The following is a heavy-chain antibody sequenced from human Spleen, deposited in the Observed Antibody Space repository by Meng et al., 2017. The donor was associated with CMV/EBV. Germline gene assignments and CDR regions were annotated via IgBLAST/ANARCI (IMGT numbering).Heavy chain of an antibody. CDR2: IKRKIDGGTT. CDR3: TSEWFYALGV. J-gene: IGHJ3*01. Sequence: GESLKISCAASGLTFSGSAMHWVRQVPGKGLEWVGRIKRKIDGGTTEYPAPVKDRFTISRDDSKHALFLQMNSLKTGDTAVYYCTSEWFYALGVWGQGTTVTVSS. V-gene: IGHV3-15*01. CDR1: GLTFSGSA. D-gene: IGHD3-22*01.